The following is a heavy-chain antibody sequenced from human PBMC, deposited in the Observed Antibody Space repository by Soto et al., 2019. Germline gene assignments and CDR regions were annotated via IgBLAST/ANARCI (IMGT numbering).Heavy chain of an antibody. V-gene: IGHV3-15*01. Sequence: EVQLVESGGGLVKPGGSLRLSCAASGFTFSNAWMSWVRQAPGKGLEWVGRIKSKTDGGTTDYAAPVKGRFTISRDDSKNTLYLQMNSLKTEDTAVYYCTTEPYSIAVAGTAFVTLDYWGQGTLVTVSS. CDR2: IKSKTDGGTT. D-gene: IGHD6-19*01. CDR1: GFTFSNAW. CDR3: TTEPYSIAVAGTAFVTLDY. J-gene: IGHJ4*02.